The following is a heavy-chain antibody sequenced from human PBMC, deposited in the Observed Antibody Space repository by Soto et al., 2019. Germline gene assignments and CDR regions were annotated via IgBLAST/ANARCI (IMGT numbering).Heavy chain of an antibody. J-gene: IGHJ1*01. V-gene: IGHV4-39*01. D-gene: IGHD1-26*01. CDR2: IYYSGST. CDR3: ASHIRGSGSYPPYSQH. CDR1: GGSISSGSYY. Sequence: QLQLQESGPGLVKPSETLSLTCTVSGGSISSGSYYWGWIRQPPGKGLEWIGSIYYSGSTYYNPYRKRRATIPLDTSTTPCSLKLSSVTAAATAVYYCASHIRGSGSYPPYSQHWGQGTLVTVSS.